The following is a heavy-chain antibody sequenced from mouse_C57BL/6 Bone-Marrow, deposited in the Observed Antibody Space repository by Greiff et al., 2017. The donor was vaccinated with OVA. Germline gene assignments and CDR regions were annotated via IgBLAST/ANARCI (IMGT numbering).Heavy chain of an antibody. CDR3: ARSYDY. CDR2: INPNNGGT. CDR1: GYTFTDYY. Sequence: VQLQQSGPELVKPGASVKISCKASGYTFTDYYMNWVKQSHGKSLEWIGDINPNNGGTSYNQKFKGKATLTVDKSSSTAYMELRSLTSEDSAVYYCARSYDYWGQGTTLTVSS. D-gene: IGHD2-10*01. J-gene: IGHJ2*01. V-gene: IGHV1-26*01.